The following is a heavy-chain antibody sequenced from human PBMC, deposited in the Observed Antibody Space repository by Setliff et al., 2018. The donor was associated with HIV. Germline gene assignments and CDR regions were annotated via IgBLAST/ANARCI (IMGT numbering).Heavy chain of an antibody. V-gene: IGHV4-30-4*08. D-gene: IGHD5-12*01. Sequence: SETLSLTCTVSGDSISSCDYYWSWIRQPPGKGLEWIGNIYYSGSTYYNPSLKSRVTISVDTSKNRFSLRLTSVTAADTAVYYSARTKADGYNGVFDSRGQGTLVTVSS. J-gene: IGHJ4*02. CDR3: ARTKADGYNGVFDS. CDR1: GDSISSCDYY. CDR2: IYYSGST.